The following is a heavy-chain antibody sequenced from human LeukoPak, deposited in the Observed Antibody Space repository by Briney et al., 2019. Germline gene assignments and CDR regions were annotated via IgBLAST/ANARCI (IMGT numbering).Heavy chain of an antibody. D-gene: IGHD2/OR15-2a*01. Sequence: PGGSLRLSCAASGFTFDDYGMSWVRQAPGEGLEWVANIKQDESEKYYVESVKGRFTISRDNAKNSLYLQMNSLRADDTAVYYCARVARGSTYYFPLDYWGQGTLVTVSS. J-gene: IGHJ4*02. CDR1: GFTFDDYG. CDR2: IKQDESEK. V-gene: IGHV3-7*01. CDR3: ARVARGSTYYFPLDY.